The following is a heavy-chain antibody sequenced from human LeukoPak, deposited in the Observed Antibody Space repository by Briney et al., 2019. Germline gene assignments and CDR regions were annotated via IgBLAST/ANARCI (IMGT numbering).Heavy chain of an antibody. Sequence: SQTLSLTCDISGDSVSNNWATWNWIRQSPSGGLEWLGRTFYRTQWYTDYPVSVKSRITINPDTSKNAFSLHLNSVTPEDTAVYYCARATYDTHGYLSYYFDYWGQGTLVTVSS. CDR2: TFYRTQWYT. D-gene: IGHD3-22*01. CDR3: ARATYDTHGYLSYYFDY. V-gene: IGHV6-1*01. J-gene: IGHJ4*02. CDR1: GDSVSNNWAT.